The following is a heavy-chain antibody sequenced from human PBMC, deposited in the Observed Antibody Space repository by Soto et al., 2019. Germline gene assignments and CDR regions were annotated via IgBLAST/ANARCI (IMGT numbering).Heavy chain of an antibody. CDR2: IIAMYGST. CDR3: ARGLSDNGSSNFDY. D-gene: IGHD2-2*01. J-gene: IGHJ4*02. CDR1: GGTFGSYA. Sequence: QVQLVQSGAEVKKPGSSVKVSCKASGGTFGSYAISWVRQAPGQGLEWMGGIIAMYGSTDYAEKFQGRVTISADKSTSTDYMEVSSLRSEDTAVYYCARGLSDNGSSNFDYWGQGTLVTVSS. V-gene: IGHV1-69*06.